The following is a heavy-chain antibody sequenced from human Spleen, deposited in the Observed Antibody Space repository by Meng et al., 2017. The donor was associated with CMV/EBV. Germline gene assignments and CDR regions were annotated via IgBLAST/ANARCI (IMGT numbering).Heavy chain of an antibody. CDR1: GFTFSSYA. J-gene: IGHJ4*02. CDR2: ISYDGSNE. V-gene: IGHV3-30-3*01. D-gene: IGHD5-24*01. CDR3: ARGGDGDY. Sequence: QVQLVESGGGVVQPGSSLRLSCAASGFTFSSYAMHWVRQAPGKGLEWVAVISYDGSNEYYADSVKGRFTISRDNSKNTLYLQMNSLRAEDTAVYYCARGGDGDYWGQGTLVTVSS.